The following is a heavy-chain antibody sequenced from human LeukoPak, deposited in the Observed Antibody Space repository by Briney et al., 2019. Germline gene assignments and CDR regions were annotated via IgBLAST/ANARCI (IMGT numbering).Heavy chain of an antibody. CDR1: GYSFSSGYY. Sequence: SDTLSLTCAVSGYSFSSGYYWGWIRPPPGKGLEWIGSIYHSGSTYYNPTLKSRVTISVDTSKNQFSLKLSSVTAADTAVYYCARVGGSYFSAPFDYWGQGTLVTVSS. CDR3: ARVGGSYFSAPFDY. V-gene: IGHV4-38-2*01. CDR2: IYHSGST. D-gene: IGHD1-26*01. J-gene: IGHJ4*02.